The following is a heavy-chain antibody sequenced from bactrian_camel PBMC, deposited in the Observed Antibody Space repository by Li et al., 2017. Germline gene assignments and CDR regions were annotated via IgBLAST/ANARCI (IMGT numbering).Heavy chain of an antibody. D-gene: IGHD4*01. Sequence: HVQLVESGGGSVQSGGSLRLSCAVSRDSSSDYCMGWLSQAPGKEREQVAVIDSLSMASYADNVKGRFTISQDNAKNTLYLQMNNLKPEDTGMYYCAAGSSDYNEYDGNCFVPTAEFGYRGQGTQVTVS. CDR1: RDSSSDYC. J-gene: IGHJ6*01. CDR3: AAGSSDYNEYDGNCFVPTAEFGY. V-gene: IGHV3S53*01. CDR2: IDSLSMA.